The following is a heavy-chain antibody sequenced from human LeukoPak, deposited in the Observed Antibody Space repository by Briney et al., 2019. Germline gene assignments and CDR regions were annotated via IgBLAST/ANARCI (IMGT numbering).Heavy chain of an antibody. D-gene: IGHD6-13*01. V-gene: IGHV4-34*01. CDR2: INHSGFT. J-gene: IGHJ6*02. Sequence: SETLSLTCAVSGGSFSGYYWSWIRQPPGEGLEWIGEINHSGFTNYNPSLKRRVTISVDASKDQFSLNLWSVTAADTAVYYCARGLRVASIRAAGYYYYGMDVWGQGTTVTVSS. CDR3: ARGLRVASIRAAGYYYYGMDV. CDR1: GGSFSGYY.